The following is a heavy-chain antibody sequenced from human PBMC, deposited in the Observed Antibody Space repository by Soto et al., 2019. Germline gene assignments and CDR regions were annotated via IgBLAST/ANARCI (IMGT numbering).Heavy chain of an antibody. V-gene: IGHV4-59*01. Sequence: QVRLQESGPGLVKPSETLSLTCTVSGGSISRYYWSWIRQPPGQGLEWIGYLYNAGSTFYNPSLKSRVTISVDMSQNQFSLNLNYVTAADTAVYYCARDLWGYCGTDCYPLDVWGQGTTVTVSS. J-gene: IGHJ6*02. CDR1: GGSISRYY. CDR3: ARDLWGYCGTDCYPLDV. D-gene: IGHD2-21*02. CDR2: LYNAGST.